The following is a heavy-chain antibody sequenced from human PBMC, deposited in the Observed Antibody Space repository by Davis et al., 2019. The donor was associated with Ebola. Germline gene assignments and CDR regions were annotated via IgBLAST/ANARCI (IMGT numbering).Heavy chain of an antibody. CDR1: GYSFTSYW. CDR2: IYPGDSDT. J-gene: IGHJ6*02. Sequence: GSLSLSCKGSGYSFTSYWTGWVRQLPGKGLEWMGIIYPGDSDTRYSPSFQGQVTISADKSISTAYLQWSSLKASDTAMYYCARSRGSGSYLLAYYGMDVWGQGTTVTVSS. CDR3: ARSRGSGSYLLAYYGMDV. D-gene: IGHD3-10*01. V-gene: IGHV5-51*01.